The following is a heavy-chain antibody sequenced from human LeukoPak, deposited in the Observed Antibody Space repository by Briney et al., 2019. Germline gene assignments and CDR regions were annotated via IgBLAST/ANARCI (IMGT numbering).Heavy chain of an antibody. V-gene: IGHV1-18*01. D-gene: IGHD6-19*01. CDR3: ARGSTSDWPLDY. CDR2: IDGDSGDT. J-gene: IGHJ4*02. Sequence: ASVKVSCKASGYTFTSYGISWVRQAPGQGLEWMGWIDGDSGDTRYSEKFQGRVTFIRDTSASTVYMELSSLRSEDTAVYYCARGSTSDWPLDYWGQGTLVTISS. CDR1: GYTFTSYG.